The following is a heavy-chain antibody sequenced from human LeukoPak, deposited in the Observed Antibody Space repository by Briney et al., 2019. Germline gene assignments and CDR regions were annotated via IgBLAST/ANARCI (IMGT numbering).Heavy chain of an antibody. CDR1: GFTFSSYG. J-gene: IGHJ6*02. CDR2: ISYDGSNK. V-gene: IGHV3-30*18. Sequence: GGSLRLSCAASGFTFSSYGMHWVRQAPGKGLEWVAVISYDGSNKYYADSVKGRFTISRDNSKNTLYLQMNSLRAEGTTVYYCAKDPVVPAAIYYGMDVWGQGTTVTVSS. CDR3: AKDPVVPAAIYYGMDV. D-gene: IGHD2-2*01.